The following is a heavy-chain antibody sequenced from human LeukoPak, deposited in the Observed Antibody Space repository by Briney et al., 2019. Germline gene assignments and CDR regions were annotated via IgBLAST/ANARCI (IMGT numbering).Heavy chain of an antibody. D-gene: IGHD3-16*02. Sequence: ASVKVSCKVSGYTLTELSMHWVRQAPGKGLEWMGGFDPEDGETLYAQKFRGRVTMTEDTSTDTAYMELSSLRSEDTAVYYCATGKFYDYVWGSYRSTPFDYWGQGTLVTVSS. J-gene: IGHJ4*02. CDR2: FDPEDGET. V-gene: IGHV1-24*01. CDR3: ATGKFYDYVWGSYRSTPFDY. CDR1: GYTLTELS.